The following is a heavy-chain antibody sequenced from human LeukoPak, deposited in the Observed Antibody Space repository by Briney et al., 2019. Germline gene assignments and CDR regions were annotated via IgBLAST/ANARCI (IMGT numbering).Heavy chain of an antibody. J-gene: IGHJ6*04. V-gene: IGHV1-69*06. CDR2: IIPIFGTA. CDR1: GGTFSSYA. D-gene: IGHD2-2*01. CDR3: ASQYPYILDGMDV. Sequence: SVKVSCKASGGTFSSYAISWVRQAPGQGLEWMGGIIPIFGTANYAQKFRGRVTITADKSTSTAYMELSSLRSEDTAVYYCASQYPYILDGMDVWGKGTTVTVSS.